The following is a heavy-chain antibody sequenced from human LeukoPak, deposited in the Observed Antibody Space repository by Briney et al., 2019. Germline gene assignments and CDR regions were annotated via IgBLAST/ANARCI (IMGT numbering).Heavy chain of an antibody. CDR2: TYYRSKWYN. J-gene: IGHJ4*02. CDR1: GDSVSSNSAA. Sequence: SQTLSLTCAISGDSVSSNSAAWNWTRQSPSRGLEWLGRTYYRSKWYNDYSVSVKSRITINPDTSKNQFSLQLNSMTPEDTAVYYCARDRGWGEAEFDYWGQGTLVTVSS. CDR3: ARDRGWGEAEFDY. V-gene: IGHV6-1*01. D-gene: IGHD3-10*01.